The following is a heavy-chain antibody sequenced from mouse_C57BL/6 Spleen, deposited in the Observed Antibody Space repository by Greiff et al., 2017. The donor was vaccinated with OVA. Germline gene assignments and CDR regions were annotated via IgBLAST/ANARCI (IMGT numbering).Heavy chain of an antibody. D-gene: IGHD4-1*01. CDR2: INYDGSST. CDR3: ARDNGDGFDY. V-gene: IGHV5-16*01. J-gene: IGHJ2*01. Sequence: EVQLVESEGGLVQPGSSMKLSCTASGFTFSDYYMAWVRQVPEKGLEWVANINYDGSSTYYLDSLKSRFIISRDNAKNILYLQMSSLKSEDTATYYCARDNGDGFDYWGQGTTLTVSS. CDR1: GFTFSDYY.